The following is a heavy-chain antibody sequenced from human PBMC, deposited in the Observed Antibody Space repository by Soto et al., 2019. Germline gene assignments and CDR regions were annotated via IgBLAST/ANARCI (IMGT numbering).Heavy chain of an antibody. D-gene: IGHD3-3*01. Sequence: SGPTLVNPTQTLTLTCTFSGFSLSTSGMCVSWIRQPPGKALEWLALIDWDDDKYYSTSLKTRLTISKDNSKNQVVLTMTNMDPVDAATYYCARGADYDFWRGYYQSEYWGQGTLVNVSA. V-gene: IGHV2-70*01. J-gene: IGHJ4*02. CDR1: GFSLSTSGMC. CDR3: ARGADYDFWRGYYQSEY. CDR2: IDWDDDK.